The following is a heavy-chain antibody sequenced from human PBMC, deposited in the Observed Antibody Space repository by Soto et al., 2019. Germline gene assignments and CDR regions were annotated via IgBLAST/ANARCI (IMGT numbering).Heavy chain of an antibody. V-gene: IGHV1-18*04. Sequence: RASVKVSCKASGYTFTTYGITWVRQAPGQGREWMGWISTYRGNTNYAQKFQGRVTMTTDTSTNTGHTELRSLRSDDTAVYYCARDHYRDGYNDGFAFDYWGQGTLVTVSS. CDR1: GYTFTTYG. D-gene: IGHD5-18*01. J-gene: IGHJ4*02. CDR3: ARDHYRDGYNDGFAFDY. CDR2: ISTYRGNT.